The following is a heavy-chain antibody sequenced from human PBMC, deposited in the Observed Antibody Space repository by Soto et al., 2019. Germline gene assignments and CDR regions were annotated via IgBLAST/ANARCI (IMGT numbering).Heavy chain of an antibody. CDR1: GGSISSGGYS. J-gene: IGHJ5*02. CDR2: SYHSGST. V-gene: IGHV4-30-2*01. CDR3: AIDQLEGNCFAP. Sequence: LQLQESGSGLVRPSQTLSLTCAVSGGSISSGGYSWNWIRQPPGKCLDWIGYSYHSGSTLYNPSLKSRVTISVDQSKNQFSLKLSSVTAADTAVYYCAIDQLEGNCFAPWGQGTLVTVS. D-gene: IGHD1-1*01.